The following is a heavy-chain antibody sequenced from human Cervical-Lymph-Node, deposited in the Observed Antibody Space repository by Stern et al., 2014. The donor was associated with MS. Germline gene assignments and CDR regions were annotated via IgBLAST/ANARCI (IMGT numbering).Heavy chain of an antibody. CDR2: ISGYKGNT. CDR1: GDTFGTYG. CDR3: AIMGTNGIDV. D-gene: IGHD5-18*01. Sequence: QVQLVESGTEVKKPGASVKVSCKASGDTFGTYGVNWVRQAPGQRLEWLGWISGYKGNTNYARRPQGRVTLTTDTSTTTAYMELRSLRSDDTAVYYCAIMGTNGIDVWGQGTTVTVSS. J-gene: IGHJ6*02. V-gene: IGHV1-18*01.